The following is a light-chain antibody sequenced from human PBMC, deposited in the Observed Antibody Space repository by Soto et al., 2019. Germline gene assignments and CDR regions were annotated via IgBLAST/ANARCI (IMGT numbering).Light chain of an antibody. Sequence: QSVLTQPASVSASPGQSITISCTGTRNDVGLYNYVSWYQHHPGNAPKLIIYGVSDRPSGVSNRFSGSKSGNTASLTISGLQAEDEAAYYCTSYKTTTLEVFGTGTKVTVL. J-gene: IGLJ1*01. CDR3: TSYKTTTLEV. V-gene: IGLV2-14*01. CDR1: RNDVGLYNY. CDR2: GVS.